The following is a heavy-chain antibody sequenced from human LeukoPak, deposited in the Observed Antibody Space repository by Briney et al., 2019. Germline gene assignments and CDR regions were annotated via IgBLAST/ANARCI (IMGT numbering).Heavy chain of an antibody. CDR3: ARVRIPDGYYDILTGYYQAFDI. CDR2: INPNSGGT. CDR1: GYTFTGYY. V-gene: IGHV1-2*02. J-gene: IGHJ3*02. Sequence: ASVKVSCKASGYTFTGYYMHWVRQAPGQGLEWMGWINPNSGGTNYAQKFQGRVTMTRDTSISTAYMELSRLRSDDTAVYYCARVRIPDGYYDILTGYYQAFDIWGQGTMVTVSS. D-gene: IGHD3-9*01.